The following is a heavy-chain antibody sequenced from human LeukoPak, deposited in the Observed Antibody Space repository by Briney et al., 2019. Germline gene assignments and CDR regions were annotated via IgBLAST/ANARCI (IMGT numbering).Heavy chain of an antibody. CDR1: GYTFTGYY. Sequence: ASVKVSCKASGYTFTGYYMHWVRQAPGQGLEWMGWINPNSGGTNYAQKFQGRVTMTRDTSTSTAYMELRSLRSDDTAVYYCARAGGNAFDIWGQGTMVTVSS. D-gene: IGHD1-1*01. J-gene: IGHJ3*02. V-gene: IGHV1-2*02. CDR2: INPNSGGT. CDR3: ARAGGNAFDI.